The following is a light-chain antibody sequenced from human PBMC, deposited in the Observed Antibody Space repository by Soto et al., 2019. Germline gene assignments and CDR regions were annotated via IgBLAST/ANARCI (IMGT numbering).Light chain of an antibody. V-gene: IGKV3-11*01. J-gene: IGKJ5*01. CDR1: ETVSGSY. Sequence: DIVVTQSPFTLSLSPGERATLSFRASETVSGSYLAWYQQKPGQAPRLLIYDASNRATGIPARFSGSGSGTDFTLTISSLEPEDFAVYYCQQRSNEITFGQGTRLEIK. CDR2: DAS. CDR3: QQRSNEIT.